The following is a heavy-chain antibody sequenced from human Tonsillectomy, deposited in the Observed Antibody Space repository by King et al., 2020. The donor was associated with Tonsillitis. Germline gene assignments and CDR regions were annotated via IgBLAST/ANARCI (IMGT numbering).Heavy chain of an antibody. J-gene: IGHJ5*02. Sequence: VQLVESGGGLVQPGGSLRLSCAGSGFMFSDYSMHWLRQAPGKGPEWVSYISSSSITIYHADSVKGRFTISRDNVENSVYLQMNSLREEDTAMYYCARVEDGYRSAAGTWFDPWGQGTLVIVSS. CDR3: ARVEDGYRSAAGTWFDP. V-gene: IGHV3-48*02. CDR2: ISSSSITI. D-gene: IGHD5-24*01. CDR1: GFMFSDYS.